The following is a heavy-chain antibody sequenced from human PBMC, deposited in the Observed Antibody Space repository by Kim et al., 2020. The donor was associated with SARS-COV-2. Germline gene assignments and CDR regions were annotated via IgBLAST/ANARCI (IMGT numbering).Heavy chain of an antibody. D-gene: IGHD5-18*01. J-gene: IGHJ4*02. Sequence: GGSLRLSCAASGFSFSSCNMNWVRQAPGRGLEWISYISSSGSTKYYADSVRGRFSISRDNAKNSLYLQISSLRDEDTAVYYCARAPDVNSYGYAYWGQGTLVTVSS. V-gene: IGHV3-48*02. CDR1: GFSFSSCN. CDR2: ISSSGSTK. CDR3: ARAPDVNSYGYAY.